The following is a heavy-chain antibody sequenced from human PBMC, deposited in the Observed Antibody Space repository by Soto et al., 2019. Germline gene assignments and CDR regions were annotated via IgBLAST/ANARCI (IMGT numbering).Heavy chain of an antibody. CDR3: AKTISDLIWDAWKLVGATMGAFDI. J-gene: IGHJ3*02. Sequence: GGSLRLSCAASGFTFSSYAMSWVRQAPGKGLEWVSAISGSGGSTYYADSVKGRFTISRDNSKNTLYLQMNSLRAEDTAVYYCAKTISDLIWDAWKLVGATMGAFDIWGQGTMVTVSS. CDR2: ISGSGGST. CDR1: GFTFSSYA. D-gene: IGHD1-26*01. V-gene: IGHV3-23*01.